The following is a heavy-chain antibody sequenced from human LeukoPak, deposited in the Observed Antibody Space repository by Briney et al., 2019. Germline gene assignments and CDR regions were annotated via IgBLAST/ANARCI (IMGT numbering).Heavy chain of an antibody. Sequence: PSETLSLTCTVSGGSISSYYWSWIRQPAGKGLEWIGRIYTSGSTNYNPSLKSRVTMSVDTSKNQFSLKLSSVTAADTAVYYCARDSPITIFGVVNFHFDYWGQGTLVTVSS. CDR1: GGSISSYY. V-gene: IGHV4-4*07. D-gene: IGHD3-3*01. CDR2: IYTSGST. CDR3: ARDSPITIFGVVNFHFDY. J-gene: IGHJ4*02.